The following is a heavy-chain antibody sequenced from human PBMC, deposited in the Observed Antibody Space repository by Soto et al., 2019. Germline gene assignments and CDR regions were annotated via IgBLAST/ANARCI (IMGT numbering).Heavy chain of an antibody. CDR2: IYYSGST. D-gene: IGHD6-13*01. CDR1: GGSISSSSYY. Sequence: SETLSLTCTVSGGSISSSSYYWGWIRQPPGKGLEWIGSIYYSGSTYYNPSLKSRVTISVDTSKNQFSLKLSSVTAADTAVYYCARAGYSSSWYEKNFDYWGQGTLVTV. CDR3: ARAGYSSSWYEKNFDY. V-gene: IGHV4-39*01. J-gene: IGHJ4*02.